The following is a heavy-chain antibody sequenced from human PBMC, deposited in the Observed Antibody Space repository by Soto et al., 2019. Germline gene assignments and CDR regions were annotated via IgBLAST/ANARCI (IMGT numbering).Heavy chain of an antibody. CDR2: VSGSSSDI. CDR1: EIRSGDFT. V-gene: IGHV3-21*01. Sequence: GGSLRLSCAASEIRSGDFTMNWVPQAPGKGLEWVSSVSGSSSDIYYVDSVEGRFTISRDNAKNSLYLQMSSLRADDTAVYYCARGDYYHYGLDVWGQGATVTVSS. CDR3: ARGDYYHYGLDV. J-gene: IGHJ6*02.